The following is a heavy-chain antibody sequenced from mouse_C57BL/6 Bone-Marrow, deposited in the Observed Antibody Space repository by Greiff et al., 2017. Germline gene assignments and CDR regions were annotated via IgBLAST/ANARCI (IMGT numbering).Heavy chain of an antibody. D-gene: IGHD1-1*01. J-gene: IGHJ3*01. CDR1: GYTFPGYW. Sequence: QVQLKQSGAELMKPGASVKLSCKATGYTFPGYWIEWVKQRPGHGLEWIGEILPGSGSTNYNEKFKGKATFTADTSSNTAYMQLSSLTTEDSAIYYCAIYYGSSYVAGFAYWGQGTLVTVSA. CDR3: AIYYGSSYVAGFAY. V-gene: IGHV1-9*01. CDR2: ILPGSGST.